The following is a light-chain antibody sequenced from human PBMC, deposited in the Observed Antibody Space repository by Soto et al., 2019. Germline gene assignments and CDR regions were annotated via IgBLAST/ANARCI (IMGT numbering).Light chain of an antibody. V-gene: IGLV6-57*04. CDR1: SGSIASNY. CDR2: EDN. Sequence: NFMLTQPHSVSESPGKTVTISCTRSSGSIASNYVQWYQQRPGSAPTTVIYEDNQRPSGVPDRFSGSIDSSSNSASLTISGLKTEDEADYDCQSYDSSNHVVFGGGTKLPVL. CDR3: QSYDSSNHVV. J-gene: IGLJ2*01.